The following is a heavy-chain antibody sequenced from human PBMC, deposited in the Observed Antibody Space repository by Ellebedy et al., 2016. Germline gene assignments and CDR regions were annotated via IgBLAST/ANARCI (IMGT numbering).Heavy chain of an antibody. CDR1: GYSFTTYW. Sequence: GESLKISCKTSGYSFTTYWINWVRQMPGKGLQWMGRIDPSDSYTNYSPSFEGHVTISVDKSFGTAYMQWRSLKASDTAMYYCAGTPKGRVYGDPYFYWGQGTLVTVSS. D-gene: IGHD4-17*01. CDR3: AGTPKGRVYGDPYFY. J-gene: IGHJ4*02. V-gene: IGHV5-10-1*01. CDR2: IDPSDSYT.